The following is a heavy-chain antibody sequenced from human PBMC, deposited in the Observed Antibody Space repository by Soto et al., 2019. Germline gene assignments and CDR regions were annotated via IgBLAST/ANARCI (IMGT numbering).Heavy chain of an antibody. V-gene: IGHV1-69*13. Sequence: ASVKVSCKASGGTFSSYAISWVRQAPGQGLEWMGGIIPIFGTANYAQKFQGRVTITADESTSTAYMELSSLRSEDTAVYYCAITHCSSTSCWYYYYGMDVWGQGTTVTVSS. D-gene: IGHD2-2*01. CDR2: IIPIFGTA. CDR1: GGTFSSYA. J-gene: IGHJ6*02. CDR3: AITHCSSTSCWYYYYGMDV.